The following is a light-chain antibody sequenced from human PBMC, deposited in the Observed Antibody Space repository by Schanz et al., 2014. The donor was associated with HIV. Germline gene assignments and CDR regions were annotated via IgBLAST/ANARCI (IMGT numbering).Light chain of an antibody. Sequence: EIVLTQSPGTLSLSPGERGTLSCRASQSVKSNFIGWYQQKPGQAPTLLIYAASSRASGIPDRFSGSGSGADFTLTISGLEPEDFAVYYCQQYGNSLLYTFGQGTKLEIK. V-gene: IGKV3-20*01. CDR1: QSVKSNF. CDR2: AAS. J-gene: IGKJ2*01. CDR3: QQYGNSLLYT.